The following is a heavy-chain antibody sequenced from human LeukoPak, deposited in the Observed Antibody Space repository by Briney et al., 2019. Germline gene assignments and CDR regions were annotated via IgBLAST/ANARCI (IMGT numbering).Heavy chain of an antibody. CDR3: ARSELGIGYYYYYMDV. V-gene: IGHV1-69*05. D-gene: IGHD7-27*01. CDR2: IIPIFGTA. J-gene: IGHJ6*03. CDR1: GGTFSSYA. Sequence: SVKVSRKASGGTFSSYAISWVRQAPGQGLEWMGGIIPIFGTANYAQKFQGRVTITTDESTSTAYMELSSLRSEDTAVYYCARSELGIGYYYYYMDVWGKGTTVTVSS.